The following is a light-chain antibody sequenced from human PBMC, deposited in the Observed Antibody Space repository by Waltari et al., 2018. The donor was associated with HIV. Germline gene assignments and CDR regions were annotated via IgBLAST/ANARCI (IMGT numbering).Light chain of an antibody. Sequence: QSALSQPRSVSACPGQAVTISCTRTSSDVGGYNHASWYQQHPGKPPKLMIYDVTKRLSGVPDHFSGPKSGNTASVTISGLQAEDEADYYCCSYAGSYSFVFGGGTKVTVL. CDR3: CSYAGSYSFV. V-gene: IGLV2-11*01. CDR1: SSDVGGYNH. J-gene: IGLJ2*01. CDR2: DVT.